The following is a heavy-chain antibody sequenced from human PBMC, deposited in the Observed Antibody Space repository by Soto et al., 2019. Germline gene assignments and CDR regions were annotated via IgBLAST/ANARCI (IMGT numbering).Heavy chain of an antibody. Sequence: GASVKVSCKACGYTFTSYGISWVRQAPGQGLEWMGWISAYNGNTNCAQKLQGRVTMTTDTSTSTAYVELRSLRSDDTAVYYCARDERITGIWYFDYWGQGTLVTVSS. V-gene: IGHV1-18*01. CDR2: ISAYNGNT. J-gene: IGHJ4*02. CDR3: ARDERITGIWYFDY. D-gene: IGHD1-20*01. CDR1: GYTFTSYG.